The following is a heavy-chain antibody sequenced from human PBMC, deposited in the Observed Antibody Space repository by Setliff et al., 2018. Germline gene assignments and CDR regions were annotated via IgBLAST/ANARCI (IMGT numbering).Heavy chain of an antibody. Sequence: SETLSLTCTVSGGSISTSNYYWGWIRQAPGKGLEWIASVYFGGNTYNNPSLKSRVTISVDTSKNQFSLKLTSVTAADTAVYYCARGSYYDTSGYSPDYFDYWGQGTLVTVSS. V-gene: IGHV4-39*02. CDR3: ARGSYYDTSGYSPDYFDY. D-gene: IGHD3-22*01. CDR1: GGSISTSNYY. J-gene: IGHJ4*02. CDR2: VYFGGNT.